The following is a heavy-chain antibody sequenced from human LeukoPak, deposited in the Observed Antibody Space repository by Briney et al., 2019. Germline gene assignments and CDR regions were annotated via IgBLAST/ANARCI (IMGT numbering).Heavy chain of an antibody. CDR2: IKSRTDGATT. CDR1: GFTFSNAW. CDR3: TTFNSGSYYWYFDY. D-gene: IGHD1-26*01. Sequence: GWSLRLSCAASGFTFSNAWMSWVRQAPGKGLEWVGRIKSRTDGATTDYAAPVKGRFTISRDDSKNTLYLQMNSLKTEDTAVYYCTTFNSGSYYWYFDYWGQGTLVTVSS. J-gene: IGHJ4*02. V-gene: IGHV3-15*01.